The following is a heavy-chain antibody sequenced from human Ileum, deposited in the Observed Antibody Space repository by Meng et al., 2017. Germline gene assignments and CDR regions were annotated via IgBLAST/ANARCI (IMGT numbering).Heavy chain of an antibody. D-gene: IGHD1-26*01. CDR1: GGSFSGYY. V-gene: IGHV4-34*01. J-gene: IGHJ2*01. CDR2: INHSGST. CDR3: ARSERSVYWYFDL. Sequence: QVQLQQWGAGLLKPSETLSLTCAVYGGSFSGYYWSWIRQPPGKGLEWIGEINHSGSTNYNPSLKSRVSVSVDTSKNQFSLKLTSVTAADTAVYYCARSERSVYWYFDLWGRGTLVTVSS.